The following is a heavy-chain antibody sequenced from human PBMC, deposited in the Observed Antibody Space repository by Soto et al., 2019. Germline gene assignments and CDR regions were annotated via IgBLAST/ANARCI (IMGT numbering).Heavy chain of an antibody. CDR3: AKDLSNYYGSGSYYNTSLLYYPVTEV. D-gene: IGHD3-10*01. CDR2: ITGNGDST. J-gene: IGHJ6*02. V-gene: IGHV3-23*01. Sequence: KGLEWVSSITGNGDSTYYADSVKGRFTISRDNSKNTLYLQMNSLRAEDTAVYYCAKDLSNYYGSGSYYNTSLLYYPVTEVRGQGTTVPGS.